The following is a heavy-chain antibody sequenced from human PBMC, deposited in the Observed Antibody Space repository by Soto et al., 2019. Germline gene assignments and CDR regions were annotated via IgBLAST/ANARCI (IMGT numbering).Heavy chain of an antibody. Sequence: GSGPTLVNPTQTLTLTCTFSGFSLSTSGMCVSWIRQPPGKALEWLALIDWDDDKYYSTSLKTRLTISKDTSKNQVVLTMTNMDPVDTATYYCARIPDIAVAGYSSAFDIWGQGTMVTVSS. CDR2: IDWDDDK. V-gene: IGHV2-70*01. D-gene: IGHD6-19*01. CDR3: ARIPDIAVAGYSSAFDI. CDR1: GFSLSTSGMC. J-gene: IGHJ3*02.